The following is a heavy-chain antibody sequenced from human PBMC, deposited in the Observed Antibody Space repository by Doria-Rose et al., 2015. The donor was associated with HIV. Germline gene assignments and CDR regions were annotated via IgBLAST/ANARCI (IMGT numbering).Heavy chain of an antibody. CDR3: ARIKSSRWYHKYYFDF. D-gene: IGHD6-13*01. CDR1: GVSLSSPGMG. Sequence: SGPVLVKPTETLTLTCTVSGVSLSSPGMGVSWIRQPPGKALEWLANIFSDDERSYKTSLKSRSTISRAPSKSQVVLTMTDMDPVDTATYYCARIKSSRWYHKYYFDFWGQGTLAIVSA. CDR2: IFSDDER. V-gene: IGHV2-26*01. J-gene: IGHJ4*02.